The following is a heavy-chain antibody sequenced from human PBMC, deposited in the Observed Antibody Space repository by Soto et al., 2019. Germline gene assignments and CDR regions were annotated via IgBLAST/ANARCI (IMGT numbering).Heavy chain of an antibody. Sequence: GGSLKLSCAVSGGTFSNYWMSWVRQAPGKGLEWVGNIKQDGGAQFYLDSVKGRFSISRDNTMHLMYLHMSSLRVEDTAVYYCARDAGIDNLGQGTLDTVFS. CDR3: ARDAGIDN. J-gene: IGHJ4*02. CDR1: GGTFSNYW. D-gene: IGHD3-10*01. V-gene: IGHV3-7*03. CDR2: IKQDGGAQ.